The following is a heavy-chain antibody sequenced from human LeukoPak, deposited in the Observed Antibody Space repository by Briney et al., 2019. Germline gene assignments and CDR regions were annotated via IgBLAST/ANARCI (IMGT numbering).Heavy chain of an antibody. Sequence: GGSLRLSCAASGFTFISYWMHWVRQAPGEGRVWVSRINSEGRSTSYADSVKGRFTISRDNAKNSLYLQMNSLRAEDTAVYSCAREDWDTAMIDYWGQGPLVTVSS. V-gene: IGHV3-74*01. J-gene: IGHJ4*02. CDR2: INSEGRST. CDR3: AREDWDTAMIDY. CDR1: GFTFISYW. D-gene: IGHD5-18*01.